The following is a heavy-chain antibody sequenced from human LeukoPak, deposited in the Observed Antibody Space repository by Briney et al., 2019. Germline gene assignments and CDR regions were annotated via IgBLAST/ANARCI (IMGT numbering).Heavy chain of an antibody. CDR2: ISGSGGST. Sequence: GGSLRLSCAASGFTFSKYAMIWVRQAPGTGVEWVSGISGSGGSTYHADSVKGRFTISRDNSKNTLHLQMSSLRAEDTAVYYCARRGIAAAGYDYWGQGTLVTVSS. CDR3: ARRGIAAAGYDY. CDR1: GFTFSKYA. J-gene: IGHJ4*02. D-gene: IGHD6-13*01. V-gene: IGHV3-23*01.